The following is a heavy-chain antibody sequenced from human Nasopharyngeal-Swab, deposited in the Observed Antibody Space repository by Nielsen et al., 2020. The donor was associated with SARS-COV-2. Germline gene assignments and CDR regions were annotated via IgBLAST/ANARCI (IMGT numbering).Heavy chain of an antibody. V-gene: IGHV5-51*01. CDR1: GTNFTSYW. CDR2: IYPGDSDT. D-gene: IGHD4-17*01. Sequence: GGSLRLSCKGSGTNFTSYWIGWVRQMPGKGLEWMGIIYPGDSDTRYSPSFQGQVTISADKSISTAYLQWSSLKASDTAIYYCARHRETTVTPFLDYWGQGTLVTVSS. CDR3: ARHRETTVTPFLDY. J-gene: IGHJ4*02.